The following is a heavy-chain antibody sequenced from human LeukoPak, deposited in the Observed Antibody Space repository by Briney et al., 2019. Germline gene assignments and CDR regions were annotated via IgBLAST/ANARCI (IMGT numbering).Heavy chain of an antibody. CDR2: ISGYNGNT. V-gene: IGHV1-18*01. CDR1: GYTFTSYG. D-gene: IGHD6-19*01. J-gene: IGHJ4*02. CDR3: ARADIRAIASSGWYGFDY. Sequence: ASVKVSCRASGYTFTSYGISWVRQAPGQGLEWMGWISGYNGNTNYAQKSQGRVTMTTDTSTSTAYMELRSLRSDDTAVYYCARADIRAIASSGWYGFDYWGQGTLVTVSS.